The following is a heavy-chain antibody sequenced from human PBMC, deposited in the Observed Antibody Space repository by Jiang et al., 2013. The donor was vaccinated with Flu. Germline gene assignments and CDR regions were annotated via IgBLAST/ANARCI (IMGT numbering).Heavy chain of an antibody. J-gene: IGHJ6*02. CDR2: IRSKAYGGTT. CDR1: GFTFGDYA. V-gene: IGHV3-49*03. CDR3: TRDVSAWWLRGSGYGMDV. Sequence: VQLLESGGGLVQPGRSLRLSCTASGFTFGDYAMSWFRQAPGKGLEWVGFIRSKAYGGTTEYAASVKGRFTISRDDSKSIAYLQMNSLKTEDTAVYYCTRDVSAWWLRGSGYGMDVWGQGTTVTVSS. D-gene: IGHD5-12*01.